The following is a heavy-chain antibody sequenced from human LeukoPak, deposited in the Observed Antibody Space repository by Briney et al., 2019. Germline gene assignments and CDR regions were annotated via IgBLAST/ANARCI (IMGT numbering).Heavy chain of an antibody. J-gene: IGHJ2*01. V-gene: IGHV3-11*01. CDR3: ARGRVAAAGTKWYFDL. CDR1: GLLFSDYY. CDR2: IIYTRSTI. Sequence: GGPLRLSFVASGLLFSDYYMTWGRRAPGKGVGGVSCIIYTRSTIYSADSVKGRFTISRDNAQNSLSLQMNSLTVEDAAVHYCARGRVAAAGTKWYFDLWGRGSLVTVSS. D-gene: IGHD6-13*01.